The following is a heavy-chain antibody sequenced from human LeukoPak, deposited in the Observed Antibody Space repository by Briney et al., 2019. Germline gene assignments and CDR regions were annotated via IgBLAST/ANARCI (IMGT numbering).Heavy chain of an antibody. Sequence: PSETLSLTCTVSGGSISSYYWNWIRQPAGKGLEWIGRIYSSGSTTYNSSLKSRVTMSVDTSKNQVSLNLSSVTAADTAVYYCARDPRYSTGWFGFWGQGTLVTVSS. V-gene: IGHV4-4*07. CDR3: ARDPRYSTGWFGF. CDR2: IYSSGST. CDR1: GGSISSYY. D-gene: IGHD2-8*02. J-gene: IGHJ5*01.